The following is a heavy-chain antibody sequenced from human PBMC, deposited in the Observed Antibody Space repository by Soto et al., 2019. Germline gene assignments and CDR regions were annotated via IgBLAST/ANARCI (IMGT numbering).Heavy chain of an antibody. J-gene: IGHJ6*02. CDR3: ALKTGEDIVVVPAASGMDV. Sequence: SVKVSCKASGGTFSSYAISWVRQAPGQGLEWMGGIIPIFGTANYAQKFQGRVTITADESTSTAYMELSSLRSEDTAVYYCALKTGEDIVVVPAASGMDVWGQGTTVTVSS. V-gene: IGHV1-69*13. CDR2: IIPIFGTA. CDR1: GGTFSSYA. D-gene: IGHD2-2*01.